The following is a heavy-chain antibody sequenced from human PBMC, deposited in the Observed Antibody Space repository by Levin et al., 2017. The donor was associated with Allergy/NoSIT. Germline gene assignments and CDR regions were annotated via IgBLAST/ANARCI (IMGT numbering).Heavy chain of an antibody. Sequence: SVKVSCKASGGTFSSYTISWVRQAPGQGLEWMGRIIPILGIANYAQKFQGRVTITADKSTSTAYMELSSLRSEDTAVYYCARDQGAAAVRLDFGYYYYYYMDVWGKGTTVTVSS. CDR2: IIPILGIA. CDR1: GGTFSSYT. J-gene: IGHJ6*03. CDR3: ARDQGAAAVRLDFGYYYYYYMDV. V-gene: IGHV1-69*04. D-gene: IGHD6-13*01.